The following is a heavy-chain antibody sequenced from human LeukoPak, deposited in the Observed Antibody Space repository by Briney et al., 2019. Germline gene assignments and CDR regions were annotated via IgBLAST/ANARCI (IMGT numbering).Heavy chain of an antibody. D-gene: IGHD3-22*01. Sequence: SETLSLTCTVSGGSISSYYWSWIRQPPEKGLEWIGYIFYSGSTNYNPSLKSRVTISVDTSKNQFSLKLSSVTAADTAVYYCARTGTYYYDSSGYKDYFDYWGQGTLVTVSS. CDR3: ARTGTYYYDSSGYKDYFDY. CDR1: GGSISSYY. CDR2: IFYSGST. V-gene: IGHV4-59*01. J-gene: IGHJ4*02.